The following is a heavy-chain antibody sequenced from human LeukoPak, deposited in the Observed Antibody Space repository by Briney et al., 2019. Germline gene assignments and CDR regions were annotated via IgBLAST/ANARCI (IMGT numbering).Heavy chain of an antibody. Sequence: GGSLRLSCAASGFTISSYYMAWVRQAPGKGLEWVSAISGSGGSTYYADSVKGRFTISRDNSKNTLYLQMNSLRAEDTAVYYCAKKNGLGPFDYWGQGTLVTVSS. D-gene: IGHD6-19*01. V-gene: IGHV3-23*01. J-gene: IGHJ4*02. CDR2: ISGSGGST. CDR3: AKKNGLGPFDY. CDR1: GFTISSYY.